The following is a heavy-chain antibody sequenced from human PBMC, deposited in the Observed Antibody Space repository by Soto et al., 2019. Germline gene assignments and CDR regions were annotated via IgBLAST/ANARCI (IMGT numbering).Heavy chain of an antibody. CDR1: GGSIIIASYS. Sequence: HSDTLALTCAVSGGSIIIASYSWNWIRQSPGRGLEWIGHIYSSGSTYYNPPLKSRVSISVDTSNNQFSLKLTSVTAADTAAYFCAREDAARIERWFDAWGQGILVTVSS. J-gene: IGHJ5*02. V-gene: IGHV4-31*11. CDR2: IYSSGST. D-gene: IGHD6-6*01. CDR3: AREDAARIERWFDA.